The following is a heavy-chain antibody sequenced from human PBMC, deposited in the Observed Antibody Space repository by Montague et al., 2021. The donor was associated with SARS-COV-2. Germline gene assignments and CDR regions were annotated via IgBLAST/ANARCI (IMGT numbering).Heavy chain of an antibody. D-gene: IGHD3-22*01. J-gene: IGHJ2*01. CDR3: ARGAPTISMIVVVITGAGWYFAL. Sequence: SETLSLTCAVYGGSFSDYYWTWIRQSPGKGLEWIGEINQSGSAKYKPSLKSRVTISVDTSKNQFSLKLSSVTAADTAVYYCARGAPTISMIVVVITGAGWYFALWGRGTLVPVSS. V-gene: IGHV4-34*01. CDR2: INQSGSA. CDR1: GGSFSDYY.